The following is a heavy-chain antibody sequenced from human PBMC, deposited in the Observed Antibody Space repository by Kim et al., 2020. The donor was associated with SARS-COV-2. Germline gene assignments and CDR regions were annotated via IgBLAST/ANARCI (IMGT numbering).Heavy chain of an antibody. D-gene: IGHD3-9*01. Sequence: SVKGRFTISRDNAKNSLYLQMNSLRAEDTAVYYCAAYYDILTGYYVSYDYWGQGTLVTVSS. V-gene: IGHV3-48*03. J-gene: IGHJ4*02. CDR3: AAYYDILTGYYVSYDY.